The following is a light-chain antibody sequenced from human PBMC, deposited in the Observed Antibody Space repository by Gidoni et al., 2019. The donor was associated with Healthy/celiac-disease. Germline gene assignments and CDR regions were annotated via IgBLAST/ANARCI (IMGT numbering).Light chain of an antibody. CDR1: SGINVGTDR. CDR2: YKSDSDK. Sequence: QAVLTQPSSLSASPGASASPTCTLRSGINVGTDRIYWYQQKPGSPPQYLLRYKSDSDKQQGSGVPSRFSGSKDASANAGILLISGLQSEDEADYYCMIWHSSAWVFGGGTKLTVL. J-gene: IGLJ3*02. V-gene: IGLV5-45*03. CDR3: MIWHSSAWV.